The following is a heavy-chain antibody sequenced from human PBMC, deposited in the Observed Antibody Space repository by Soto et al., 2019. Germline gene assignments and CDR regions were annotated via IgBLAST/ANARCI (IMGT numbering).Heavy chain of an antibody. Sequence: EVQLLESGGGLVQPGGSLRLSCAASGFTFSSYGMTWVRQAPGKGLEWVSFSSATGAGTYYADSVKGRFTISRDNSKNTLYLQMTSLRADDTAVYYWAKDRRAGGNYGFYSDFWGPGALVIVSS. J-gene: IGHJ4*02. CDR3: AKDRRAGGNYGFYSDF. CDR2: SSATGAGT. D-gene: IGHD1-7*01. CDR1: GFTFSSYG. V-gene: IGHV3-23*01.